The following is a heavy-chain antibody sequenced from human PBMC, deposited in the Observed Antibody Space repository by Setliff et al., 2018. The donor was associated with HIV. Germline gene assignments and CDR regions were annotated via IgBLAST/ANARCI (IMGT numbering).Heavy chain of an antibody. V-gene: IGHV3-7*01. CDR1: GFTFSSYW. D-gene: IGHD1-26*01. J-gene: IGHJ5*02. Sequence: PGGSLRLSCAASGFTFSSYWMSWVRQAPGKGLEWVANIKEDGSEKYYVDSVKGRFTISRDNTKNSLYLQMNSLRAEDTAVYYCASPSGSHSGWFDPWGQGTLVTVSS. CDR3: ASPSGSHSGWFDP. CDR2: IKEDGSEK.